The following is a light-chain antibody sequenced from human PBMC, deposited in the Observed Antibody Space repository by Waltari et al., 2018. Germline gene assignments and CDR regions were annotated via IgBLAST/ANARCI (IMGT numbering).Light chain of an antibody. CDR2: TAS. V-gene: IGKV1-5*03. CDR1: QTISSW. J-gene: IGKJ4*01. CDR3: QQYDVSALN. Sequence: DIQMTQSPSTLSASVGDRVTITCRASQTISSWLAWYQQKGGKAPKLLINTASNLESGVPSRFRGSGSGTEFTLTISGLQPDDFATYYCQQYDVSALNFGGGTKVEFK.